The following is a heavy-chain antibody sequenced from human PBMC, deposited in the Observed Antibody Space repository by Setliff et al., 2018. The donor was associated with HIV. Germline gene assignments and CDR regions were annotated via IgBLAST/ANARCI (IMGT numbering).Heavy chain of an antibody. CDR2: IYYRGST. Sequence: SETLSLTCNVSGGSIRSSSYYWGWIRQPPGKGLEWIGTIYYRGSTNYNPSLKSRVTISVDTSKNQFSLKLSSVTAADTAVYYCASHSLENSSGSYWGQGALVTVSS. CDR3: ASHSLENSSGSY. J-gene: IGHJ4*02. D-gene: IGHD6-19*01. V-gene: IGHV4-39*07. CDR1: GGSIRSSSYY.